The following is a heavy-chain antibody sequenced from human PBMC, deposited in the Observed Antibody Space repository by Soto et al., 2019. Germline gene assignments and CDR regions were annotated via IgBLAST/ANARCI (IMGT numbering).Heavy chain of an antibody. CDR2: INHSGST. V-gene: IGHV4-34*01. Sequence: QVQLQQWGAGLLKPSETLSLTCAVYGGSFSGYYWSWIRQPPGKGLEWIGEINHSGSTNYNPSLKSRFTISVDTSKNQFSLKLSSVTAADTAVYYCARAFGIAAAGEIIDYWGQGTLVTVSS. CDR3: ARAFGIAAAGEIIDY. D-gene: IGHD6-13*01. J-gene: IGHJ4*02. CDR1: GGSFSGYY.